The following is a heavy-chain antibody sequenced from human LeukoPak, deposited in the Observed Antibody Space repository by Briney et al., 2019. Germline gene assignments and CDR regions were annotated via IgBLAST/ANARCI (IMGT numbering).Heavy chain of an antibody. J-gene: IGHJ3*02. Sequence: SETLSLTCTVPGGSISNYYWGWIRQPPGKGLEWNGYIYYSGSTNCNPSLRSRVTISVDTSNNQFSLKLSSVTAADTAVYYCAREGLVPAASGDAFDIWGQGTMVTVSS. D-gene: IGHD2-2*01. CDR1: GGSISNYY. CDR2: IYYSGST. CDR3: AREGLVPAASGDAFDI. V-gene: IGHV4-59*01.